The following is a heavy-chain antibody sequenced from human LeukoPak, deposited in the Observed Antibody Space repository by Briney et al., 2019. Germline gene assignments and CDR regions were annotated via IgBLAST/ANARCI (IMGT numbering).Heavy chain of an antibody. V-gene: IGHV3-23*01. CDR2: IGASGDRT. CDR1: GFTFSSYA. J-gene: IGHJ5*02. D-gene: IGHD3-10*01. CDR3: ARNGEVLSWFDP. Sequence: GGSLRLSCAASGFTFSSYAMSWVRQAPGRGLEWVSAIGASGDRTYYADSVKGRFTISRDNSKNTLYLQMNSLRAEDTAVYSCARNGEVLSWFDPWGQGTLVTVSS.